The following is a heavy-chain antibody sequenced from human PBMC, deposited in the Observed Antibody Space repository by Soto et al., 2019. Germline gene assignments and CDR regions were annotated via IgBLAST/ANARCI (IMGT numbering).Heavy chain of an antibody. V-gene: IGHV1-3*05. CDR3: ARSIVVVTALDY. CDR2: INAGNGNT. CDR1: GYTFTSYA. D-gene: IGHD2-21*02. Sequence: QVQLVQSGAEEKKPGASVKVSCKASGYTFTSYAMHWVRQAPGQRLEWMGWINAGNGNTKYSQKFQGRVTITRDTSASTAYRELSSLRSEDTAVYYCARSIVVVTALDYGGQGTLVTFSS. J-gene: IGHJ4*02.